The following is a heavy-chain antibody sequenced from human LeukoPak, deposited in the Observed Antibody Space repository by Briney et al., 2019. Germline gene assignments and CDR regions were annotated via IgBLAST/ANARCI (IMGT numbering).Heavy chain of an antibody. Sequence: PGGSLRLSCAASGFTFSSYAMSWVRQAPGKGLEWVSAISGSGGSTYYADSVKGRFTISRDNSKNTLYLQMNSLRAEDMAVYYCAKWRGPAAYSFYFDYWGQGTLVTVSS. CDR1: GFTFSSYA. V-gene: IGHV3-23*01. CDR2: ISGSGGST. J-gene: IGHJ4*02. CDR3: AKWRGPAAYSFYFDY. D-gene: IGHD2-2*01.